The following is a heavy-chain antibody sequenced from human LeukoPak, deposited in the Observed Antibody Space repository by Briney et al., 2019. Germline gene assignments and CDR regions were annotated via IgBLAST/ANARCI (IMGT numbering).Heavy chain of an antibody. CDR2: IYWDDDK. J-gene: IGHJ1*01. CDR1: GFSLSTSGVG. V-gene: IGHV2-5*02. CDR3: AHARSSTSYLGHFQH. D-gene: IGHD2-2*01. Sequence: SGPTLVKPTQTLTLTCTFSGFSLSTSGVGVGWIRQPPGKALEWLALIYWDDDKRYSPSLKSGLTITKDTSKNQVVLTMTNMDPVDTATYYCAHARSSTSYLGHFQHWGQGTLVTVSS.